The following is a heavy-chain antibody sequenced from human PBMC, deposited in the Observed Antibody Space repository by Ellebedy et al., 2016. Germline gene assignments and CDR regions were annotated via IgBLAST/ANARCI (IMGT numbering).Heavy chain of an antibody. CDR3: AVGATRWDY. CDR1: GFTFSSYG. Sequence: GGSLRLSXAASGFTFSSYGMHWVRQAPGKGLEWVAVISYDGSNKYYADSVKGRFTISRDNSKNTLYLQMNSLRAEDTAVYYCAVGATRWDYWGQGTLVTVSS. D-gene: IGHD1-26*01. CDR2: ISYDGSNK. J-gene: IGHJ4*02. V-gene: IGHV3-30*03.